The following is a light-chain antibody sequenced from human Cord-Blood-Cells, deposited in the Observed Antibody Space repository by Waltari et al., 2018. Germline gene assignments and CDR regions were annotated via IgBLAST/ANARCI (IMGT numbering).Light chain of an antibody. Sequence: QSALTQPASVSGSPGQSITIPCTGTSSDVGGYNYVCWYQQHPGKAPKLMIYDVSNRPSGVSNRFSGSKSGNTASLTISGLQAEDEADYYCSSYTSSSTLYVFGTGTKVTVL. CDR2: DVS. CDR1: SSDVGGYNY. J-gene: IGLJ1*01. V-gene: IGLV2-14*01. CDR3: SSYTSSSTLYV.